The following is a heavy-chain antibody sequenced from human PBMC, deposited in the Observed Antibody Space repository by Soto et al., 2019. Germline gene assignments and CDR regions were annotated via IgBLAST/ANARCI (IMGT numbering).Heavy chain of an antibody. CDR1: GYTFTSYG. CDR3: TRSGYDSPPDY. Sequence: QVQLVQSGAEVKKPGASVKVSCKASGYTFTSYGISWVRQAPGQGLEWMGWISAYNGNTNYAQNLQGRVTMTTDTSTSTVCMEMRSLRSDDTAVYYCTRSGYDSPPDYWGQGTLVTVSS. J-gene: IGHJ4*02. CDR2: ISAYNGNT. D-gene: IGHD3-22*01. V-gene: IGHV1-18*01.